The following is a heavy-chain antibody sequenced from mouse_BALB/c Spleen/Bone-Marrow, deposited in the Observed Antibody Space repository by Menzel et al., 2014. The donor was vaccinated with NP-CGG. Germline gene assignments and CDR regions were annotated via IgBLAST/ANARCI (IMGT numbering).Heavy chain of an antibody. CDR2: IYPGDGDT. CDR1: GYAFSNYG. CDR3: ASVYDYGRGYAMDY. J-gene: IGHJ4*01. Sequence: QVQLKESGAELVRPGSSVKISCKASGYAFSNYGMNWVKQRPGQGLEWIGQIYPGDGDTNYNGKFKGRVTLTADKSSSTAYMQLSSLTSEDSAVYFCASVYDYGRGYAMDYWGQGTSVTASS. V-gene: IGHV1-80*01. D-gene: IGHD2-4*01.